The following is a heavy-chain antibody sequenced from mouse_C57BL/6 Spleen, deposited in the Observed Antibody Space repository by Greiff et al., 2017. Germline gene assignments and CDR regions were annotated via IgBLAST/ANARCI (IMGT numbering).Heavy chain of an antibody. V-gene: IGHV8-12*01. CDR1: GFSLSTSVMG. Sequence: VTLKVSGPGILQSSPTLSLTCSFSGFSLSTSVMGVSWIRQPSGKGLVWLAHLYWVDDKRYNPSLKSRLTLSTDTSRTQVFLKITSVDTADTATYDCARIGDYYGSSYYFDYWGQGTTLTVSS. D-gene: IGHD1-1*01. CDR3: ARIGDYYGSSYYFDY. J-gene: IGHJ2*01. CDR2: LYWVDDK.